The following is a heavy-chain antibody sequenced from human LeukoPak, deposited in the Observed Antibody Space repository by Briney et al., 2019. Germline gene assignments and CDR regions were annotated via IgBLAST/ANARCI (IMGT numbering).Heavy chain of an antibody. CDR1: GYTFTSYA. Sequence: GASVKVSCKATGYTFTSYAMNWVRQAPGQGLEWMGWINTNTGNPTYAQGFTGRFVFSLDTSVSTAYLQICSLKAEDTAVYYCARDRVMVRGVRRSSWFDPWGQGTLVTVSS. CDR2: INTNTGNP. CDR3: ARDRVMVRGVRRSSWFDP. D-gene: IGHD3-10*01. J-gene: IGHJ5*02. V-gene: IGHV7-4-1*01.